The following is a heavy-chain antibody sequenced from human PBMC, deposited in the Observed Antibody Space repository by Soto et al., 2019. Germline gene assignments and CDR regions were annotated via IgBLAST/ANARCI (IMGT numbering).Heavy chain of an antibody. CDR2: ISAYNGNT. CDR3: ARDWDYDSSGSNHYYYGMDV. D-gene: IGHD3-22*01. CDR1: GYTFTSYG. V-gene: IGHV1-18*01. J-gene: IGHJ6*02. Sequence: ASVKVSCKASGYTFTSYGISWVRQAPGQGLEWMGWISAYNGNTNYAQKFQGRVTITADKSTSTAYMELSSLRSEDTAVYYCARDWDYDSSGSNHYYYGMDVWGQGTTVTVSS.